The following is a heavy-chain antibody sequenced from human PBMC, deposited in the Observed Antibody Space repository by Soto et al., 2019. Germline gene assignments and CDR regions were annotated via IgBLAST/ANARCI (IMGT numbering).Heavy chain of an antibody. CDR3: AKVQARGSYFEY. J-gene: IGHJ4*02. V-gene: IGHV3-23*01. CDR1: GFTFSRYA. D-gene: IGHD6-6*01. CDR2: ISGSGGST. Sequence: EVQLLESGVGLVQPGGSLRLSCAASGFTFSRYAMSWVRQAPGKGLEWVSAISGSGGSTYYADSVKGRFTISRDNSKNTLYLQMNRLIAEDTAVYYCAKVQARGSYFEYWGQGNLVTVSA.